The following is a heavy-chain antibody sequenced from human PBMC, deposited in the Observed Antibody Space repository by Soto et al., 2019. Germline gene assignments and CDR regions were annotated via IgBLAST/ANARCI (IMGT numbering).Heavy chain of an antibody. V-gene: IGHV4-4*07. J-gene: IGHJ3*02. CDR3: ARAHIAARPGAFDI. D-gene: IGHD6-6*01. Sequence: SETLSLTCTGSGGSISSYYWSWIRQPAGKGLEWIGRIYTSGSTNYNPSLKSRVTMSVDTSKNQFSLKLSSVTAADTDVYYRARAHIAARPGAFDIWGQGTMVTVSS. CDR2: IYTSGST. CDR1: GGSISSYY.